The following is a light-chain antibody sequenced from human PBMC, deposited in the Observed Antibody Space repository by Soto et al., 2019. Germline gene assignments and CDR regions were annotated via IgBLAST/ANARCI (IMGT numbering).Light chain of an antibody. CDR2: GNI. CDR1: SSNIGAGYD. J-gene: IGLJ1*01. V-gene: IGLV1-40*01. CDR3: QSYDSTLGARYV. Sequence: QSVLTQPPSVSGAPGQRVTISCTGSSSNIGAGYDVHWYQQRPGTAPKLLIFGNINRASGVSAQFSGSKSGTSASLAISGLQFVDECDLHSQSYDSTLGARYVFVTGTTDTVL.